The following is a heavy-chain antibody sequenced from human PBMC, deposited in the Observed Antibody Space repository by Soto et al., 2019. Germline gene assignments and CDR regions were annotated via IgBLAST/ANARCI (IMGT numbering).Heavy chain of an antibody. V-gene: IGHV1-18*01. D-gene: IGHD2-15*01. CDR3: ARDEDIVVVVAAFDI. CDR2: ISAYNGNT. Sequence: EASVKVSCKASGYTFTSYGISWVRQAPGQGLEWMGWISAYNGNTNYAQKLQGRVTMTTDTSTSTAYMELRSLRSDDTAVYYCARDEDIVVVVAAFDIWGQGTMVTVSS. J-gene: IGHJ3*02. CDR1: GYTFTSYG.